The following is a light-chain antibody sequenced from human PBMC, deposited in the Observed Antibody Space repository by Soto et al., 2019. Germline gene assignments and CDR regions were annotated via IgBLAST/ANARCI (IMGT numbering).Light chain of an antibody. V-gene: IGKV1-33*01. CDR2: DTS. Sequence: DIQMTQSPSSLSASVGDRVTITCQANHDISDYLNWYQQKPGKAPNLLIYDTSHLKTGVPSRFSGSGSGTDFTLTINNLQPEDVATYYCQQYDNLPLTFGGGTKVEMK. CDR1: HDISDY. CDR3: QQYDNLPLT. J-gene: IGKJ4*01.